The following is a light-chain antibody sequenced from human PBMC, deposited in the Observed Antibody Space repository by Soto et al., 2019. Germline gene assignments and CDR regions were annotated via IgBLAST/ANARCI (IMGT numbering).Light chain of an antibody. CDR1: QTIIRY. V-gene: IGKV1-39*01. CDR3: QQSYNTLT. CDR2: AAS. J-gene: IGKJ3*01. Sequence: DIQMTQSPSSLSASVGDRVTITCRASQTIIRYLNWYQQKPGKAPKLLIYAASSLESGVPSRFSGSGSGTDFTLTISSLHPDDFATYYCQQSYNTLTFGPGTKVDIK.